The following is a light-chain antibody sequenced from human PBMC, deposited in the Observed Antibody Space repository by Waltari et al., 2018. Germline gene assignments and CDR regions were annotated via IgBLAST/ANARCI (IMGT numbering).Light chain of an antibody. CDR2: GAS. Sequence: EIVMTQSPATLSVSPGERATLSCRASQSISSTLAWYQQKPGQAPRLLIYGASTMAIDTPARFSGRGSGTEFTLTISSLQSEDFAVYYCQQYNNWPRTFGQGTKVEIK. CDR1: QSISST. J-gene: IGKJ1*01. V-gene: IGKV3-15*01. CDR3: QQYNNWPRT.